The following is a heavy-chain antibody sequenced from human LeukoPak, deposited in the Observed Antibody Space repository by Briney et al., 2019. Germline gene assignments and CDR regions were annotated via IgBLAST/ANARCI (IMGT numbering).Heavy chain of an antibody. V-gene: IGHV1-24*01. D-gene: IGHD2-2*02. CDR1: GYTFTSYG. J-gene: IGHJ4*02. CDR2: FDPEDGDA. CDR3: ASPHCSSTSCYKGRLDY. Sequence: ASVKVSCKASGYTFTSYGISWVRQAPGKGLEWLGGFDPEDGDAIYAQSFQGRVTMTEDTSTDTPYMELRSLRSEDTAVYYCASPHCSSTSCYKGRLDYWGQGTLVTVSS.